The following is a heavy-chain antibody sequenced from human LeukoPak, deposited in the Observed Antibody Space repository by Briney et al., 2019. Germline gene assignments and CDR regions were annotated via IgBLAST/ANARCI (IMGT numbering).Heavy chain of an antibody. CDR3: AREEGLYSSGWYLGYYYYYYMDV. CDR1: GDSISSGDYY. D-gene: IGHD6-19*01. CDR2: IYTSGST. Sequence: SETLSLTCTVSGDSISSGDYYWSWIRQPAGKGLEWIGRIYTSGSTNYNPSLKSRVTISVDTSKNQFSLKLSSVTAADTAVYYCAREEGLYSSGWYLGYYYYYYMDVWGKGTTVTISS. V-gene: IGHV4-61*02. J-gene: IGHJ6*03.